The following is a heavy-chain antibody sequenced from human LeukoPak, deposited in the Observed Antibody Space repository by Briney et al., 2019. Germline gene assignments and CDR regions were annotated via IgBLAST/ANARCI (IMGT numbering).Heavy chain of an antibody. CDR1: GGSFSGYY. J-gene: IGHJ5*02. CDR2: INHSGST. Sequence: SETLSLTCAVYGGSFSGYYWSWIRQPPGKGLEWIGEINHSGSTNYNPSLKSRVTISVDTSKNQFSLKLSSVTAADTAVYYCARARGTMARGVIIKVLFGSRRWWFDPWGQGTLVTVSS. V-gene: IGHV4-34*01. CDR3: ARARGTMARGVIIKVLFGSRRWWFDP. D-gene: IGHD3-10*01.